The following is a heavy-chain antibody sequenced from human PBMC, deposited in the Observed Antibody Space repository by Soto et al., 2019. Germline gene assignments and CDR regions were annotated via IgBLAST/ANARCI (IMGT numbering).Heavy chain of an antibody. J-gene: IGHJ4*02. CDR3: AFSYYYDSSGQHY. CDR1: GGSISSSSYY. V-gene: IGHV4-39*01. Sequence: SETLSLTCTVSGGSISSSSYYWGWIRQPPGKGLEWIGSIYYSGSTYYNPSLKSRVTISVDTSKNQFSLKLSSVTAADTAVYYCAFSYYYDSSGQHYWGQGTPVTVSS. CDR2: IYYSGST. D-gene: IGHD3-22*01.